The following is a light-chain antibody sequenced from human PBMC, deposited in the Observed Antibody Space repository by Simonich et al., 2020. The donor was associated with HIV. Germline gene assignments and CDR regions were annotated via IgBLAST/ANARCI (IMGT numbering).Light chain of an antibody. CDR2: CAS. J-gene: IGKJ3*01. V-gene: IGKV4-1*01. CDR3: QQYYSTPLT. Sequence: DIVMTQSTDSLAVSLGERATINCKSSQSVLYSSNNKNYLAWYQQKPGQPPKLLIYCASTRESGVPDRFSGSGSGTDFTLTISSLQAEDVAVYYCQQYYSTPLTFGPGTKVDIK. CDR1: QSVLYSSNNKNY.